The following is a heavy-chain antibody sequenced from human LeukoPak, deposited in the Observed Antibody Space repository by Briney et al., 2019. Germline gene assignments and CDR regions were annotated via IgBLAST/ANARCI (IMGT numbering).Heavy chain of an antibody. D-gene: IGHD3-22*01. J-gene: IGHJ3*02. CDR1: GYTFTSYD. Sequence: GASVKVSCKASGYTFTSYDINWVRQATGQGLEWMGWMNPNSGNTGYAQKFQGRVTTTRNTSISTAYMELSSLRSEDTAVYYCAKIESPVRDQRVVVITDDAFDIWGQGTMVTVSS. CDR2: MNPNSGNT. CDR3: AKIESPVRDQRVVVITDDAFDI. V-gene: IGHV1-8*01.